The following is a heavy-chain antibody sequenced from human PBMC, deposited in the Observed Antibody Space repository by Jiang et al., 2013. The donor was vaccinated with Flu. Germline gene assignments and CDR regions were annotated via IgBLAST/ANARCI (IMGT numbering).Heavy chain of an antibody. Sequence: SYTNYSPSFQGHVTISADKSISTAYLQWSSLKASDTAMYYCARRVSNGWYNDNKYYFDYWGQGTLVTVSS. CDR3: ARRVSNGWYNDNKYYFDY. V-gene: IGHV5-10-1*01. D-gene: IGHD6-19*01. CDR2: SYT. J-gene: IGHJ4*02.